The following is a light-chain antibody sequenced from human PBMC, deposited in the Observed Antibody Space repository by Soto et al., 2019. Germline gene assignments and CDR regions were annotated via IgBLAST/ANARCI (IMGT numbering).Light chain of an antibody. CDR3: SSFTGSSTWV. Sequence: QSALTQPASVSGSPGQSITISCTGTSSDVGLYNYVSWYQQHPGKAPKLLIYEVSNRPSGVSNRFSASKSGNTASLTISGLQAEDEADYYCSSFTGSSTWVFGGGTKLTVL. V-gene: IGLV2-14*01. CDR1: SSDVGLYNY. CDR2: EVS. J-gene: IGLJ3*02.